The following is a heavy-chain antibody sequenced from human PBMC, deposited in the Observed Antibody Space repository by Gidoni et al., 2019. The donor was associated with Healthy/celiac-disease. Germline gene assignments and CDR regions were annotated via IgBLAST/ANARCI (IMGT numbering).Heavy chain of an antibody. V-gene: IGHV3-30*18. CDR3: AKDFGYCTGGVCYRKNYYYYGMDV. Sequence: QVQLVESGGGVVQPGRSLRLSCAASGFTFSSDGMQWVRQAPVKGLEWVAVISYDGSNKYYADSVKGRFPISRDNSKNTLYLQMNSLRAEDTAVYYCAKDFGYCTGGVCYRKNYYYYGMDVWGQGTTVTVSS. CDR2: ISYDGSNK. D-gene: IGHD2-8*02. J-gene: IGHJ6*02. CDR1: GFTFSSDG.